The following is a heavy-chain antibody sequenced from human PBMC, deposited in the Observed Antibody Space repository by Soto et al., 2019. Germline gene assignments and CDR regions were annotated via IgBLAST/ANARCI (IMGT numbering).Heavy chain of an antibody. Sequence: QVQLVQSGAAVKKPGSSVKVSCKVSGDTFSSYGISWVRQAPGQGLEWMGGIIPMYGTANYSQKFQGRVTITADEPTTAAYMELSSLRSDDTAVYLCVRDHGYWTSRSCYRDYYYYGMDVWGQGTTVTVSS. CDR2: IIPMYGTA. CDR3: VRDHGYWTSRSCYRDYYYYGMDV. J-gene: IGHJ6*02. D-gene: IGHD2-2*03. CDR1: GDTFSSYG. V-gene: IGHV1-69*01.